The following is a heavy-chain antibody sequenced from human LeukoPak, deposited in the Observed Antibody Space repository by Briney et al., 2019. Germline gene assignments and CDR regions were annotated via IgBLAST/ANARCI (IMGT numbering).Heavy chain of an antibody. CDR2: INPNSGGT. CDR3: ARDLIRVGAIYDY. D-gene: IGHD1-26*01. CDR1: GYTFTGYY. V-gene: IGHV1-2*02. Sequence: ASVKASCKASGYTFTGYYMHWVRQAPGQGLEWMGWINPNSGGTNYAQKFQGRVTMTRDTSISTAYMELSRLTSDDTAVYYCARDLIRVGAIYDYWGQGTLVTVSS. J-gene: IGHJ4*02.